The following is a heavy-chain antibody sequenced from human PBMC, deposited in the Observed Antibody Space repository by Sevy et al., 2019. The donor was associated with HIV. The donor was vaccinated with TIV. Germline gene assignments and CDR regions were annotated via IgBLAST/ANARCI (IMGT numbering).Heavy chain of an antibody. CDR3: ASPEVGVYYYDSSGSLDF. CDR1: GFTFSSYA. V-gene: IGHV3-30*04. D-gene: IGHD3-22*01. CDR2: ISYDGSNK. J-gene: IGHJ4*02. Sequence: GGCLRLSCAASGFTFSSYAMHWVRQAPGKGLEWVAVISYDGSNKYYADSVKGRFTISRDNSKNTLYLQMNSLRAEDTAVYYCASPEVGVYYYDSSGSLDFWGQGTLVTVSS.